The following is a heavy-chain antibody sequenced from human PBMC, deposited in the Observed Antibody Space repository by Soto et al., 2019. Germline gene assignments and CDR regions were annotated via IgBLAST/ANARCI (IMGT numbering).Heavy chain of an antibody. CDR1: GFTFSSYS. Sequence: GGSLRLSCAASGFTFSSYSMNWVRQAPGKGLEWVSSISSSSSYIYYADSVKGRFTISRDNAKNSLYLQMNSLRAEDTAVYYCARVGWDSSSSQGYWGQGTLVTVSS. D-gene: IGHD6-13*01. J-gene: IGHJ4*02. CDR2: ISSSSSYI. CDR3: ARVGWDSSSSQGY. V-gene: IGHV3-21*01.